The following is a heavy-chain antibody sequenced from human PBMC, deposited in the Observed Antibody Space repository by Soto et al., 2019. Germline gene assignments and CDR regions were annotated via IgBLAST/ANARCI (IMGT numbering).Heavy chain of an antibody. V-gene: IGHV4-4*02. CDR3: ARAIFGVVTLWTNNNWFYX. Sequence: ADTLSLTCAVSGGSISSSNWWSWVRQPPGNGLEWIGEIYHSGSTNYNTSLKSRVTISVEKSKNQFSLKLSSVTAAETAVYYCARAIFGVVTLWTNNNWFYXWGQGTLVTVSX. D-gene: IGHD3-3*01. CDR1: GGSISSSNW. J-gene: IGHJ5*02. CDR2: IYHSGST.